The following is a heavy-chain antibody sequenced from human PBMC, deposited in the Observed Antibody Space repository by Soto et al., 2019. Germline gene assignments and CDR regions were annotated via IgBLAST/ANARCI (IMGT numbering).Heavy chain of an antibody. CDR2: IDPSDSYT. D-gene: IGHD6-13*01. CDR3: ARDLAAAGTSDP. V-gene: IGHV5-10-1*01. J-gene: IGHJ5*02. Sequence: GESLKISCKGSGYSFTSYWISWARQMPGKGLEWMGRIDPSDSYTNYSPSFQGHVTISADKSISTAYLQWSSLKASDTAMYYCARDLAAAGTSDPWGQGTLVTVSS. CDR1: GYSFTSYW.